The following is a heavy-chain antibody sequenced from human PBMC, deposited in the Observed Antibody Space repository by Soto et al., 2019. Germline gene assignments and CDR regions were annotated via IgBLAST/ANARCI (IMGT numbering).Heavy chain of an antibody. V-gene: IGHV3-21*01. Sequence: GGSLRLSCAASGFTFSSYSMNWVRQAPGKGLEWVSSISSSSSYIYYADSVKGRFTISRDNAKNSLYLQMNSLRAEDTAVYYCARDDLLWFGEPVFQHWGQGTLVTVSS. D-gene: IGHD3-10*01. CDR1: GFTFSSYS. J-gene: IGHJ1*01. CDR3: ARDDLLWFGEPVFQH. CDR2: ISSSSSYI.